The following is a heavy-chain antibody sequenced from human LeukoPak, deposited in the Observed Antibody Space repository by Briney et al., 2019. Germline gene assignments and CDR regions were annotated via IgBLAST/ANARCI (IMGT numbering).Heavy chain of an antibody. CDR2: MNPNSGIT. CDR1: GYTFTSYD. V-gene: IGHV1-8*01. J-gene: IGHJ4*02. CDR3: ARVGEEEPHFDY. D-gene: IGHD1-14*01. Sequence: ASVKVSCKASGYTFTSYDINWVRQATGQGLEWMGWMNPNSGITGYAQKFQGRVTMTRSTSISTAYMELSSLRSEDTAVYYCARVGEEEPHFDYWGQGTLVTVSS.